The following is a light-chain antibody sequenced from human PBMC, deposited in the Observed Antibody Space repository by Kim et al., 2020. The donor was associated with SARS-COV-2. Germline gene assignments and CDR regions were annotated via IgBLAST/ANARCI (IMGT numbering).Light chain of an antibody. V-gene: IGLV2-23*02. Sequence: GQTSTISCTGTTSDVGRYKLVYWEQQHPGTAPKLMIYGVSKRPSGVSNRFSGSEAGNTASLTISGLQAEDEADYYCCSCAGSSTFVFGAGTKVTVL. CDR2: GVS. CDR1: TSDVGRYKL. J-gene: IGLJ1*01. CDR3: CSCAGSSTFV.